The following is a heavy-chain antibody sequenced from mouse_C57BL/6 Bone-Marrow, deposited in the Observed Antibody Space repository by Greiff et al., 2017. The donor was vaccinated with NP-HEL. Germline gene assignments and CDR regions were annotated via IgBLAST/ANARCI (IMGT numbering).Heavy chain of an antibody. Sequence: EVQGVESEGGLVQPGSSMKLSCTTSGFTFSDYYMAWVRQVPEKGLDWVANINSDGSSTYYLDSLKSRFIISRDNAKNILYLQMSRLMSEDTATDYWAREGGLRRRTYAMDYWGQGTSVTVSS. V-gene: IGHV5-16*01. D-gene: IGHD2-4*01. CDR3: AREGGLRRRTYAMDY. CDR1: GFTFSDYY. J-gene: IGHJ4*01. CDR2: INSDGSST.